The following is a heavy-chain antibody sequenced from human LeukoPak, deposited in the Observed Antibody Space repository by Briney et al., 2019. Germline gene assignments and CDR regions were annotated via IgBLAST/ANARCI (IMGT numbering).Heavy chain of an antibody. Sequence: PGGSLRLSCAASGFTFSDYWMHWVRQAPGRGLEWVSRINSGGSSTNYADSVKGRFTISRGNAKNTLYLQMNSLRAEDTAVYYCASGNSHAFDIWGQGTMVTVSS. J-gene: IGHJ3*02. V-gene: IGHV3-74*01. CDR2: INSGGSST. CDR3: ASGNSHAFDI. CDR1: GFTFSDYW.